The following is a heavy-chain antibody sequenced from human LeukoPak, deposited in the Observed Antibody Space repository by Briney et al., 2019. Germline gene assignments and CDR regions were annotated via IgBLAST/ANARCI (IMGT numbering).Heavy chain of an antibody. CDR2: IYSGGST. J-gene: IGHJ6*02. V-gene: IGHV3-53*01. CDR1: GFTVSSNY. Sequence: GGSLRLSCAASGFTVSSNYMSWDRQAPGKGLEWVSVIYSGGSTYYADSVKGRFTISRDNSKNTLYLQMNSLRAEDTAVYYCAGTDSSGWYNYGMDVWGQGTTVTVSS. D-gene: IGHD6-19*01. CDR3: AGTDSSGWYNYGMDV.